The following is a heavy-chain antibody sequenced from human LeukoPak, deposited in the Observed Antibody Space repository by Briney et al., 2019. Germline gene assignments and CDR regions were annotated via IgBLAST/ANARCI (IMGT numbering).Heavy chain of an antibody. CDR1: GFTFSNYA. CDR2: TVGGRPDT. Sequence: GGSLRLSCAASGFTFSNYAMSWVRQTPGKGLEWVAATVGGRPDTYHAESVKGRSTVSRDDSRDTLFLQMNRLSVDDTAIYYCTKAPLRSCSGAFCYPFDYWGQGTLVTVSS. J-gene: IGHJ4*02. D-gene: IGHD2-8*02. CDR3: TKAPLRSCSGAFCYPFDY. V-gene: IGHV3-23*01.